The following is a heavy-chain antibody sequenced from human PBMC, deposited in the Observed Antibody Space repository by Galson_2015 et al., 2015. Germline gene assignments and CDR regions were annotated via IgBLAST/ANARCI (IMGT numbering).Heavy chain of an antibody. Sequence: SLRLSCAASGFTFSGYEMNWVRQAPGKGLEWVSYISSSGSTIYYADSVKGRFTISRDNAKNSLYLQMNSLRAEDTAVYYCARSYALVGAPAGGMDYWGQGTLVTVSS. V-gene: IGHV3-48*03. CDR1: GFTFSGYE. CDR2: ISSSGSTI. CDR3: ARSYALVGAPAGGMDY. J-gene: IGHJ4*02. D-gene: IGHD1-26*01.